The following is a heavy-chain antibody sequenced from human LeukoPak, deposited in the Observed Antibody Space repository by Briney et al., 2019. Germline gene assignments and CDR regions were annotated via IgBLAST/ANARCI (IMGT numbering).Heavy chain of an antibody. J-gene: IGHJ4*02. CDR1: GYTFTNYD. CDR2: MSPKSGNT. Sequence: ASVKVSCKASGYTFTNYDINWVRQAPGQGLEWMGWMSPKSGNTGYAQKFQGRVTMTSDTSIRTAYMELSSLTSEDTAVYYCARTPPKGDIDNWGQGALVTVSS. CDR3: ARTPPKGDIDN. V-gene: IGHV1-8*01. D-gene: IGHD2-21*02.